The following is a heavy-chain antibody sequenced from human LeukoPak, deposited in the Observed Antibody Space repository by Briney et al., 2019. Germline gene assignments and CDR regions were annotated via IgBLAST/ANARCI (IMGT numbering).Heavy chain of an antibody. Sequence: SETLSLTCAVYGGSFSGYHWSWIRQPPGKGLEWIGEINHSGSTNYNPSLKSRVTISVDTSKNQFSLKLSSVIAADTAVYYCARDLSSKYYYYGMDVWGQGTTVTVSS. CDR3: ARDLSSKYYYYGMDV. D-gene: IGHD4-11*01. CDR2: INHSGST. V-gene: IGHV4-34*01. CDR1: GGSFSGYH. J-gene: IGHJ6*02.